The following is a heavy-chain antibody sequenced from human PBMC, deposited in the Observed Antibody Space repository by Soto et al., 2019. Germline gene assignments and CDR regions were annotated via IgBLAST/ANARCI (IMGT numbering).Heavy chain of an antibody. CDR1: GFTFSSYW. CDR2: INSDGSST. J-gene: IGHJ6*02. V-gene: IGHV3-74*01. D-gene: IGHD5-18*01. CDR3: ARVDGGYSYGAYYYYYYGMDV. Sequence: GSLRLSCAASGFTFSSYWMHWVRQAPGKGLVWVSRINSDGSSTSYADSVKGRFTISRDNAKNTLYLQMNSLRAEDTAVYYCARVDGGYSYGAYYYYYYGMDVWGQGTTVTVS.